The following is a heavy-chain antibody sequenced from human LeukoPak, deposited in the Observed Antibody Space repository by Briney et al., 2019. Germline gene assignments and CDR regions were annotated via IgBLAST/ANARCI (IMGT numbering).Heavy chain of an antibody. V-gene: IGHV4-4*07. D-gene: IGHD3-9*01. CDR1: GGSISSYY. CDR3: ARDRYDILTGYYPFDY. Sequence: SXTLSLTCTVSGGSISSYYWSWIRQPAGKGLEWIGRIYTSGSTNYNPSLKRRVTISVDTSKNQFSLKLSSVTAADTAVYYCARDRYDILTGYYPFDYWGQGTLVTVSS. J-gene: IGHJ4*02. CDR2: IYTSGST.